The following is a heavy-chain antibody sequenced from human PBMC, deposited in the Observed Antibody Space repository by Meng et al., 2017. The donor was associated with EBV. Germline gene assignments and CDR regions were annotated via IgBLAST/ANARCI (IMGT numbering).Heavy chain of an antibody. CDR2: IIPIFGTA. Sequence: GQLWQVVAGVEKPGSSVKVSCKASGGTFSSYAISWVRQAPGQGLEWMGVIIPIFGTANYAQKFQGRVTITADKSTSTAYMELSSLRSEDTAVYYCARAEIAAAGRLDYWGQGTLVTVSS. J-gene: IGHJ4*02. D-gene: IGHD6-13*01. CDR1: GGTFSSYA. V-gene: IGHV1-69*06. CDR3: ARAEIAAAGRLDY.